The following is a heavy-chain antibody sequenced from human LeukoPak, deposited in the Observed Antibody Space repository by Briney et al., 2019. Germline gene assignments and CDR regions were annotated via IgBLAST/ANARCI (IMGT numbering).Heavy chain of an antibody. CDR3: ARDVGSQNWFDP. CDR2: INSDGSST. CDR1: GFTFSSYS. J-gene: IGHJ5*02. D-gene: IGHD1-26*01. Sequence: GGSLRLSCTASGFTFSSYSMHWVRQAPGKGLVWVSRINSDGSSTSYADSVKGRFTISRDNAKNTLYLQMNSLRAEDTAVYYCARDVGSQNWFDPWGRGTLVTVSS. V-gene: IGHV3-74*01.